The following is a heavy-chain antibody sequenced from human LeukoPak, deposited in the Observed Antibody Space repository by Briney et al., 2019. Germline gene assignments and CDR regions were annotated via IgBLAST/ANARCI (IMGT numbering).Heavy chain of an antibody. CDR1: GFTFSDHY. V-gene: IGHV3-72*01. D-gene: IGHD3-22*01. CDR2: TRDKGNSYTT. Sequence: GGPLRLSCAASGFTFSDHYMDWVRQAPGKGLEWVGRTRDKGNSYTTEYAASVKGRFTISRDDSKNSLYLQMNSLKTEDTAVYYCARAPDYYDSSGYLHWGQGTLVTVSS. CDR3: ARAPDYYDSSGYLH. J-gene: IGHJ4*02.